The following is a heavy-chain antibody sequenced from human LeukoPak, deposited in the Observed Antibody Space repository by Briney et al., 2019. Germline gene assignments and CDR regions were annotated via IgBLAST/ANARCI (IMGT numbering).Heavy chain of an antibody. CDR3: ARAVFWSGYYTSGNWFDP. CDR2: ISSSGSTI. D-gene: IGHD3-3*01. J-gene: IGHJ5*02. V-gene: IGHV3-11*01. CDR1: GFTISDYY. Sequence: PGGSLRLSCAASGFTISDYYMSWIRQTPGKGLEWVSYISSSGSTIYYADSVKGRFTISRDNAKNSLYLQMSSLRAEDTAVYYCARAVFWSGYYTSGNWFDPWGQGTLVTVSS.